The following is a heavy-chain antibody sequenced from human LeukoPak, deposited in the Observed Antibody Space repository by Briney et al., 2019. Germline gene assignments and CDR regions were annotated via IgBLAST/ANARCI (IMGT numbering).Heavy chain of an antibody. CDR1: GFTFSRSG. V-gene: IGHV3-30*18. D-gene: IGHD6-19*01. CDR2: ISYDGSNK. CDR3: AKDKSIAVAGTSDYFDN. Sequence: GGSLRLSCAASGFTFSRSGMDWVRQAPGKGLEWVAVISYDGSNKYYVDSVKGRFTISRDNSKNTLYLQMNSLRAEDTAVYYCAKDKSIAVAGTSDYFDNWGQGTLVTVSS. J-gene: IGHJ4*02.